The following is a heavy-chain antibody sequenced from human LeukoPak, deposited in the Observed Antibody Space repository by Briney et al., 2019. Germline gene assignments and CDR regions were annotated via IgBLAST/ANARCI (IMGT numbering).Heavy chain of an antibody. V-gene: IGHV4-30-2*01. D-gene: IGHD6-13*01. CDR1: GGSISSGGYS. CDR2: IYHSGST. Sequence: PSQALSLTCAVSGGSISSGGYSWSWIRQPPGKGLEWIGYIYHSGSTYYNPSLKSRVTISVDRSKNQFSLKLSSVTAADTAVYYCARTKGLKQQLVPVSWFDPWGQGTLVTVSS. CDR3: ARTKGLKQQLVPVSWFDP. J-gene: IGHJ5*02.